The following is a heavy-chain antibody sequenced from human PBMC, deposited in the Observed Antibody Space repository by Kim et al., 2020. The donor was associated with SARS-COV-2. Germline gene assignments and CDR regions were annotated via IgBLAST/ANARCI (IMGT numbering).Heavy chain of an antibody. J-gene: IGHJ4*02. CDR1: GFTFSSYA. V-gene: IGHV3-23*01. D-gene: IGHD3-9*01. CDR2: ISGSGGST. CDR3: AKAGRLRYFDWLLLFDY. Sequence: GGSLRLSCAASGFTFSSYAMSWVRQAPGKGLEWVLAISGSGGSTYYADSVKGRFTISRDNSKNTLYLQMNSLRAEDTAVYYCAKAGRLRYFDWLLLFDYWCQGTLVTVSS.